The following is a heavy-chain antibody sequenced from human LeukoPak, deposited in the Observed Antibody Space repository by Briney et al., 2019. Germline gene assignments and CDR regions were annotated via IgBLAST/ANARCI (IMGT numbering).Heavy chain of an antibody. CDR1: GGSISSYY. Sequence: PSETLSLTCTVSGGSISSYYWSWIRQPPGKGLEWIGYIYYSGSTNCNPSLKSRVTISVDTSKNQFSLKLSSVTAADTAVYYCAGYYDSSGYRYFDYWGQGTLVTVSS. V-gene: IGHV4-59*08. CDR2: IYYSGST. D-gene: IGHD3-22*01. J-gene: IGHJ4*02. CDR3: AGYYDSSGYRYFDY.